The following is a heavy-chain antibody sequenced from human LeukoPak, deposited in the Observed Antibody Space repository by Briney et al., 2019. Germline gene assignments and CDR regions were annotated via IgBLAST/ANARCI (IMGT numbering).Heavy chain of an antibody. Sequence: GGSLRLPCAASGFTFSGYWLHWVRQGPGKGLVWVSRINSDGSFTNYADSVKGRFTISRDNAKNTLYLQMNSLRAEDTALYYCARGPITRGGTPFDYWGEARLVTVSS. CDR3: ARGPITRGGTPFDY. CDR1: GFTFSGYW. J-gene: IGHJ4*02. CDR2: INSDGSFT. V-gene: IGHV3-74*01. D-gene: IGHD3-10*01.